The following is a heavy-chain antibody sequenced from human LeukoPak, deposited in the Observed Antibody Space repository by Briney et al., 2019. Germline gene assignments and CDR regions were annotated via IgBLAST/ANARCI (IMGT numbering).Heavy chain of an antibody. Sequence: ASVKVSCKASGYTFTSYGMGWVRQAPGQGLEWMGWISASNGNTNYAQKLQGRVTMTTDTSTSTAYMELRSLRSDGTAVYYFARGAPYYGSLSLDYWGRGTLVTVSS. CDR3: ARGAPYYGSLSLDY. J-gene: IGHJ4*02. CDR2: ISASNGNT. CDR1: GYTFTSYG. D-gene: IGHD3-10*01. V-gene: IGHV1-18*01.